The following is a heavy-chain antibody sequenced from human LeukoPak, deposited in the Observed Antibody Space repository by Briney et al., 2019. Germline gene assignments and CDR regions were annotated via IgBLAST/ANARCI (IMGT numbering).Heavy chain of an antibody. Sequence: SETLSLTCAVYGGSFSGYYWSWIRQPPGKGLEWIGEINHSGSTNYNPSLKSRVTISVDTSKNQFSLKLSSVTAADTAVYYCARDTIVGATSGAFDIWGQGTMVTVSS. J-gene: IGHJ3*02. D-gene: IGHD1-26*01. CDR1: GGSFSGYY. CDR3: ARDTIVGATSGAFDI. V-gene: IGHV4-34*01. CDR2: INHSGST.